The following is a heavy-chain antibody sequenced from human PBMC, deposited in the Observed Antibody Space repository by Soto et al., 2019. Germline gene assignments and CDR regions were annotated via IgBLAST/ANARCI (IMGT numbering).Heavy chain of an antibody. CDR3: ARGSSWPRSTFDF. CDR1: GYTFTSYD. V-gene: IGHV1-3*01. Sequence: ASVKVSCKASGYTFTSYDINWVRQATGQRLEWMGWINADNGNTLYSETFAGRVTITRDTPASTAYMELSRLKSEDTAVYFCARGSSWPRSTFDFWGQGTMVTVS. D-gene: IGHD6-13*01. J-gene: IGHJ3*01. CDR2: INADNGNT.